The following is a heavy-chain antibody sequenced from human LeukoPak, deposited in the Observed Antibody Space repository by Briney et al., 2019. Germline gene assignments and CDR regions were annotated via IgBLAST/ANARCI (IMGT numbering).Heavy chain of an antibody. D-gene: IGHD6-13*01. V-gene: IGHV3-11*01. CDR3: ARGPRYSSSWYPNWFDP. CDR2: ISSSGRTI. J-gene: IGHJ5*02. Sequence: PGGSLRLSCAASGFTFSDYYMSWIRQAPGKGLEWVSYISSSGRTIYYADSVKGRFTISRDNAKNSLYLQMNSLRAEDTAVYYCARGPRYSSSWYPNWFDPWGQGTLVTVSS. CDR1: GFTFSDYY.